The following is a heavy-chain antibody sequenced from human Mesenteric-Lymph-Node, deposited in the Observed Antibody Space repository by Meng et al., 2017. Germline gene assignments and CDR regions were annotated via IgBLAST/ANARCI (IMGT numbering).Heavy chain of an antibody. CDR1: GFTFGTYA. CDR3: AKDHLPAINVAGSTFDI. CDR2: ISHDGRNK. J-gene: IGHJ4*02. V-gene: IGHV3-30*18. D-gene: IGHD6-19*01. Sequence: GGSLRLSCAASGFTFGTYAMHWVRQAPGKGLGWVSVISHDGRNKYYGDSVKGRFTISRDNSKNTLFLQMDSLRWADTAVYYCAKDHLPAINVAGSTFDIWGRGSLVTVSS.